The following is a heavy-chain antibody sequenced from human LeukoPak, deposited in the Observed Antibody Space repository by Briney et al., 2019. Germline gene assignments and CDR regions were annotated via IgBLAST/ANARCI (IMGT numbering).Heavy chain of an antibody. J-gene: IGHJ4*02. CDR1: GGSFSGYY. D-gene: IGHD4-17*01. CDR2: INHSGST. Sequence: PSETLSLTCAVYGGSFSGYYWSWIRQPPGKGLVWIGEINHSGSTNYNPSLKSRVTISVDTSKNQFSLKLSSVTAADTAVYYCARADGDYPYDYWGQGTLVTVSS. V-gene: IGHV4-34*01. CDR3: ARADGDYPYDY.